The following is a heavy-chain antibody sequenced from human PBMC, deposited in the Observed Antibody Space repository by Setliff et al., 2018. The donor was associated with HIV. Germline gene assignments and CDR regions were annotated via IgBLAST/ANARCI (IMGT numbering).Heavy chain of an antibody. Sequence: PSETLSLTCTVSGGSITSSTYYWGWIRQPPGKGLEWIGTVHYTGNTYHNPSLKSRVTISVEVSKNQISLNLSSVTAADTAVYYCVREGVRRGLGSGSFRYRAYYFDQWGQGTLVTVSS. D-gene: IGHD3-10*01. J-gene: IGHJ4*02. CDR2: VHYTGNT. CDR1: GGSITSSTYY. V-gene: IGHV4-39*07. CDR3: VREGVRRGLGSGSFRYRAYYFDQ.